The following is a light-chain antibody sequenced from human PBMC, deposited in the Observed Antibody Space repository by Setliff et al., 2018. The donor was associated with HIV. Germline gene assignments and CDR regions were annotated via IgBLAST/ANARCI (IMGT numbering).Light chain of an antibody. V-gene: IGLV2-23*01. CDR2: QAS. J-gene: IGLJ1*01. CDR3: CSNTGSNTYV. Sequence: QSVLTQPASVSGSPGQSITISCTGTSGDVGRYNLVSWYQQQPGKPPKLMIYQASKRPSGVSNRFSGSKSGNTASLTTSGLQAEDEADYYCCSNTGSNTYVFGTGTKGTVL. CDR1: SGDVGRYNL.